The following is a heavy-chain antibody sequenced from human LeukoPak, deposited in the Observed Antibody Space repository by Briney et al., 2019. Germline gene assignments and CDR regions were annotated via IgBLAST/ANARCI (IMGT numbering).Heavy chain of an antibody. D-gene: IGHD5-12*01. CDR1: GFTFSSYG. CDR3: ARDGYQSHNWFDP. J-gene: IGHJ5*02. Sequence: PRRSLRLSCAASGFTFSSYGMHCVRQAPGKGVEWGAVIWYDGSNKYYADSVKGRFTISRDNSKNTLYLQMNSLRAEDTAVYYCARDGYQSHNWFDPWGQGTLVTVSS. CDR2: IWYDGSNK. V-gene: IGHV3-33*01.